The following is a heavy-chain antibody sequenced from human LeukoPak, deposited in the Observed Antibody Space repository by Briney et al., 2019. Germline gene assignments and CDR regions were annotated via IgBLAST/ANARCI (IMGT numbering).Heavy chain of an antibody. CDR1: GFTFSNYA. CDR3: ARGFDYGSGSPYYFDY. Sequence: GGSLRLSCAASGFTFSNYAIHWVRQAPGKGLEWVAVISYDGSNKYYADSVKGRFTISRDNSKNTLYLQMNSLRAEDTAVYYCARGFDYGSGSPYYFDYWGQGTLVTVSS. D-gene: IGHD3-10*01. J-gene: IGHJ4*02. CDR2: ISYDGSNK. V-gene: IGHV3-30-3*01.